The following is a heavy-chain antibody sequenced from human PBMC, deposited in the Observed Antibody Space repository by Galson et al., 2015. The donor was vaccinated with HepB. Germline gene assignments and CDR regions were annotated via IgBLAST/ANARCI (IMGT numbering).Heavy chain of an antibody. Sequence: SLRLSCAASGFPFNNAWMTWVRQAPGMGLEWVGRIKSKTDGETIDYAAPVKGRFTISRDDSKNRLYLQMNSLKPEDTAVYYCTTDVYYTTYWSWLDPWGQGTLVTGPS. CDR1: GFPFNNAW. D-gene: IGHD2-2*02. CDR2: IKSKTDGETI. CDR3: TTDVYYTTYWSWLDP. V-gene: IGHV3-15*05. J-gene: IGHJ5*01.